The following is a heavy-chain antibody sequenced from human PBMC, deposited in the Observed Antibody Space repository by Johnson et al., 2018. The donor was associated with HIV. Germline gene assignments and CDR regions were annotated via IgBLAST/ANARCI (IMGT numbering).Heavy chain of an antibody. J-gene: IGHJ3*02. CDR1: GFTFSSYG. CDR2: ISYDGSNK. Sequence: QVQLVESGGGVVQPGRSLRLSCAASGFTFSSYGMHWVRQAPGKGLEWVAVISYDGSNKYYADSVKGRFTISRDNSKNTLYLQMNSLRAEDTAVYHCAREGYSNSWTRGAFDIWGQGTMVTVSS. D-gene: IGHD6-13*01. V-gene: IGHV3-30*19. CDR3: AREGYSNSWTRGAFDI.